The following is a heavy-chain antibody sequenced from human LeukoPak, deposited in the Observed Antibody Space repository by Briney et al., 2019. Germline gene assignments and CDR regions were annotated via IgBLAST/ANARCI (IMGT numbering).Heavy chain of an antibody. J-gene: IGHJ4*02. CDR1: GFDVNDNF. CDR3: AKEPLVVVDPLNFDY. CDR2: IYASGGA. Sequence: GGSVRLSCVASGFDVNDNFMIWVRPAPGQGLEWISIIYASGGAYHAESVKGRFSAFRDTSKNTLYLQMNSLRAEDTAVYYCAKEPLVVVDPLNFDYWGQGTLVTVSS. D-gene: IGHD3-22*01. V-gene: IGHV3-53*01.